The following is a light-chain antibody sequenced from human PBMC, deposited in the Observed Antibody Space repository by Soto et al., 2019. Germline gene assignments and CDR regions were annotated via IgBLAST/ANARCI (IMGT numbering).Light chain of an antibody. CDR1: QSVSNN. Sequence: EIVLTQSPGTLSLSPGERATLSCRASQSVSNNYLAWYQQKPGQAPRLLFYGASTRATGVPARFSGSRSGPEFTLTINSLQSEDFAIYYCQPYNNWPLTFGGGTKVDI. V-gene: IGKV3-15*01. J-gene: IGKJ4*01. CDR2: GAS. CDR3: QPYNNWPLT.